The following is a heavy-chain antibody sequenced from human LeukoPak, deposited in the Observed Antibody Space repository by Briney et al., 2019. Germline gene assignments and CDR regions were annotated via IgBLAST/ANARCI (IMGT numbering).Heavy chain of an antibody. J-gene: IGHJ4*02. CDR1: GFTFSHYG. CDR3: ARLGDYSNKD. D-gene: IGHD4-11*01. CDR2: IWYDGSNE. V-gene: IGHV3-33*01. Sequence: GGSLRLSCAASGFTFSHYGMHWVRQAPGKGLEWVAVIWYDGSNEYYADSVKGRFTISRDNSKNTLYLQMNSLSAEDTAVYYCARLGDYSNKDWGQGTLVTVSS.